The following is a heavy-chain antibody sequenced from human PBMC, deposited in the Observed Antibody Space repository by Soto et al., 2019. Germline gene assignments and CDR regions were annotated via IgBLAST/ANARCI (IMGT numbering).Heavy chain of an antibody. Sequence: GESLKISCKGPGHLFNNHWIGWVRQTPGKGLEWMGLIFTRDSETKTSPSFQGHVSFSVDNSINTVYLQRTSLKTTGTGIYFCARGYFDSGHGYDLWGQGTLVTVSS. D-gene: IGHD3-10*01. CDR2: IFTRDSET. J-gene: IGHJ5*02. CDR3: ARGYFDSGHGYDL. CDR1: GHLFNNHW. V-gene: IGHV5-51*01.